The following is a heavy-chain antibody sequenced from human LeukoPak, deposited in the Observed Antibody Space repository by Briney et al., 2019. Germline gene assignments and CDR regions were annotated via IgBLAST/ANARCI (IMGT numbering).Heavy chain of an antibody. CDR2: MNPNSGNT. D-gene: IGHD3-22*01. V-gene: IGHV1-8*01. J-gene: IGHJ4*02. Sequence: ASVKVSCKASGYTFTSYDINWVRQATGQGLEWMGWMNPNSGNTGYAQKFQGRVTMTRNTSISTAYMELSSLRSEDTAVYYCARGWGGSLEPRYYDSSGYYFWGQGTLVTVSS. CDR1: GYTFTSYD. CDR3: ARGWGGSLEPRYYDSSGYYF.